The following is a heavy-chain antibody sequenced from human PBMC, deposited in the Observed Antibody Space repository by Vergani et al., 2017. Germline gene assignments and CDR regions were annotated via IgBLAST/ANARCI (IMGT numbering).Heavy chain of an antibody. D-gene: IGHD3-10*01. CDR3: ARGGGWFGESDY. V-gene: IGHV3-9*01. CDR1: GFTFDDYA. Sequence: EVQLVESGGGLVQPGRSLRLSCAASGFTFDDYAMHWVRQAPGKGLEWVSGISWNSGSIGYADSVKGRFTISRDNAKNSLYLQMNSLRAEDTALYYCARGGGWFGESDYWGQGTLVTVSS. J-gene: IGHJ4*02. CDR2: ISWNSGSI.